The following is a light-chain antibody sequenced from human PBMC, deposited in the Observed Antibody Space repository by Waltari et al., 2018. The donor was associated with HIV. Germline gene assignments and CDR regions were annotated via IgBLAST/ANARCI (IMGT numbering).Light chain of an antibody. CDR2: AAS. J-gene: IGKJ3*01. Sequence: DIQLTQSPSFLSASVGDRVTVTCRAGQGISTYLAWYQQKPGKAPKLRICAASTLQTGVPSRFSGSGSGTEFTLTISSLQPEDVATYYCQQVNMPFTFGPGTKVDIK. CDR3: QQVNMPFT. CDR1: QGISTY. V-gene: IGKV1-9*01.